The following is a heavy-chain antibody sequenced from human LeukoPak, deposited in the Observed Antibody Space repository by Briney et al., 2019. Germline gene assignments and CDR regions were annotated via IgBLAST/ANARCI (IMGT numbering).Heavy chain of an antibody. CDR2: INPNSGGT. CDR1: GYTFTGYY. V-gene: IGHV1-2*02. D-gene: IGHD3-3*01. Sequence: ASVKASCKASGYTFTGYYLHWVRQAPGQGLEWMGWINPNSGGTHYVQKFQGRVTMTRDTSISTAYMELSRLTSDDTAVYYCARDGGPSGSPEYYFDYWGQGTLVTVSS. J-gene: IGHJ4*02. CDR3: ARDGGPSGSPEYYFDY.